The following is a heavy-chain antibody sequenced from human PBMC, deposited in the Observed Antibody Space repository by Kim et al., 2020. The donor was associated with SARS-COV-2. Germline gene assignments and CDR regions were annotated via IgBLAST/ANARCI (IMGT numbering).Heavy chain of an antibody. CDR3: ARHFHSYYYDSSGPDP. J-gene: IGHJ5*02. CDR1: GYSFTSYW. Sequence: GESLKISCKGSGYSFTSYWISWVRQMPGKGLEWMGRIDPSDSYTNYSPSFQGHVTISADKSISTAYLQWSSLKASDTAMYYCARHFHSYYYDSSGPDPWGQGTLVTVSS. D-gene: IGHD3-22*01. V-gene: IGHV5-10-1*01. CDR2: IDPSDSYT.